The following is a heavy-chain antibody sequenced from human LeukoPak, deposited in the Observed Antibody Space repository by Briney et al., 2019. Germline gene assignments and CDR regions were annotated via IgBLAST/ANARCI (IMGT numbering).Heavy chain of an antibody. J-gene: IGHJ4*02. D-gene: IGHD1-14*01. CDR3: ERHCI. CDR1: GFTFSSHW. CDR2: IKQDGSGA. V-gene: IGHV3-7*05. Sequence: GGSLRLSCVGSGFTFSSHWMSWVRQAPGKGLEWEANIKQDGSGAYYVDSVKGRFTISRDNAKNSLYLQMNSLRADDTAVYYCERHCIWGQGTLVTVSS.